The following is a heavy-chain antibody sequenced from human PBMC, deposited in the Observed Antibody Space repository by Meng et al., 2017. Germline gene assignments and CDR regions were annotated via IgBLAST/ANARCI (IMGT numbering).Heavy chain of an antibody. CDR1: GFTFSSYW. Sequence: GESLKISCAASGFTFSSYWMSWVRQAPGKGLEWVANIKQDGSEKYYVDSVKGRFTISRDNAKNSLYLQMNSLRAEDTAVYYCASQKNTYYDYVWGRYRTFGFDYWGQGTLVTVS. D-gene: IGHD3-16*02. CDR2: IKQDGSEK. J-gene: IGHJ4*02. V-gene: IGHV3-7*01. CDR3: ASQKNTYYDYVWGRYRTFGFDY.